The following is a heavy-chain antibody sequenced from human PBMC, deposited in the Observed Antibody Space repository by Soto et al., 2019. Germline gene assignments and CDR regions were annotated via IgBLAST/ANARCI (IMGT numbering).Heavy chain of an antibody. CDR1: GGSLSSGDYY. CDR2: IYYNGNT. J-gene: IGHJ4*02. D-gene: IGHD3-10*01. CDR3: ATYGAGSYKPTTCDY. Sequence: QVQLQESGPGLVKPSQTLSLTCTVSGGSLSSGDYYWSWIRQHPGKGLEWLGYIYYNGNTYYTPSLKGRVTIAVNTAKNQLSLKLRSVTAADTAGYCCATYGAGSYKPTTCDYWGQGTRVTVSS. V-gene: IGHV4-31*03.